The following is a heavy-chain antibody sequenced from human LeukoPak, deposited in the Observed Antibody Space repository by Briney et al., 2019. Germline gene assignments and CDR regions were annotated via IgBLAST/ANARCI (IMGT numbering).Heavy chain of an antibody. V-gene: IGHV3-33*01. CDR2: LKYDGRND. CDR1: GFTSTSYG. J-gene: IGHJ4*02. Sequence: PGRSLRLSCAAFGFTSTSYGMHWVRQAPGKGLEWVAVLKYDGRNDFYADSVRGRFTISRDNGQNTLYLQMNSLRAEDTAVYYCATLDSSSSDYWGQGTLVTVSS. D-gene: IGHD6-6*01. CDR3: ATLDSSSSDY.